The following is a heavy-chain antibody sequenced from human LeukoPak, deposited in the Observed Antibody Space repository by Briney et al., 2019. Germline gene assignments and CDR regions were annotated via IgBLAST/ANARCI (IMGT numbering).Heavy chain of an antibody. CDR1: GFTFDDYA. J-gene: IGHJ4*02. V-gene: IGHV3-9*01. CDR2: ISWNSGSI. Sequence: GRSLRLSCAASGFTFDDYAMHWVRQAPGKGLEWVSGISWNSGSIGYADSVKGRFIISRDNYKNTLYLQMNSLRAEDTAVYYCAARGLVVVTAISPSDYWGQGTLVTVPS. D-gene: IGHD2-21*02. CDR3: AARGLVVVTAISPSDY.